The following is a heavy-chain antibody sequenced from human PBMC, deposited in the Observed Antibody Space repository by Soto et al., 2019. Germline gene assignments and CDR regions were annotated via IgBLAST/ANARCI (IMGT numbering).Heavy chain of an antibody. CDR3: ARGGYSYGYYFDY. Sequence: PSETLSLTCTVSGGSISSGGYYWSWIRQHPGKGLEWIGYIYYSGSTYYNPSLKSRVTISVDTSKNQFSLRLSSVTAADTAVYYCARGGYSYGYYFDYWGQGTLVTVS. D-gene: IGHD5-18*01. V-gene: IGHV4-31*03. CDR2: IYYSGST. CDR1: GGSISSGGYY. J-gene: IGHJ4*02.